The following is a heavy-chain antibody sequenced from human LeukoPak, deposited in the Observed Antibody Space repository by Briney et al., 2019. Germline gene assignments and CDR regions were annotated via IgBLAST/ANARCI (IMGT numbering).Heavy chain of an antibody. CDR1: GFTFSSYS. D-gene: IGHD6-13*01. CDR2: ISSSSSYI. Sequence: GGSLRLSCAASGFTFSSYSMNWVRQAPGKGLEWVSSISSSSSYIYYADSVKGRFTISRDNAKNSLYLQMNSLRAEDTAVYYCARDSISNSWYSYYYMDVWGKGTTVTVSS. V-gene: IGHV3-21*01. J-gene: IGHJ6*03. CDR3: ARDSISNSWYSYYYMDV.